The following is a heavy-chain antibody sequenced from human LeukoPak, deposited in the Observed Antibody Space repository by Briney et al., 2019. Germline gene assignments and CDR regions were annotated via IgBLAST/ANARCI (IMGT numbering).Heavy chain of an antibody. CDR1: GFTFGDYA. CDR3: SRGYTLITPFDY. Sequence: PGGSLRLSCTASGFTFGDYAMSWVRQAPGKGLEWVGFIRSKAYGGTTEDAASVKGRFTISRDDSKSIAYLQMNSLKAEDTAVYHCSRGYTLITPFDYWGRGTRVTVSS. J-gene: IGHJ4*02. V-gene: IGHV3-49*04. D-gene: IGHD5-18*01. CDR2: IRSKAYGGTT.